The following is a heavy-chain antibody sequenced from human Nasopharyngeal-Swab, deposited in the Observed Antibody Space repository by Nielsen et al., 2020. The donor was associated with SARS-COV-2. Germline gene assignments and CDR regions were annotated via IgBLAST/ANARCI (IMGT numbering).Heavy chain of an antibody. CDR3: ARVFDYYDSSGYYIRYYYYYMDV. Sequence: SETLSLTCAVSGGSFSGYYWRWIRQPPGKGLEWIGEINHSGSTNYNPSLKSRVTISVDTSKNQFSLKLSSVTAADTAVYYCARVFDYYDSSGYYIRYYYYYMDVWGKGTTVTVSS. D-gene: IGHD3-22*01. CDR1: GGSFSGYY. J-gene: IGHJ6*03. V-gene: IGHV4-34*01. CDR2: INHSGST.